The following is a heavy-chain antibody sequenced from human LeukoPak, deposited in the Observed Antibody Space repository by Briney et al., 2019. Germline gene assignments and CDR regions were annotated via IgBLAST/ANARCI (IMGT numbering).Heavy chain of an antibody. D-gene: IGHD3-3*01. CDR1: GGTFSSST. CDR3: ARGRFLEWLPSG. J-gene: IGHJ1*01. CDR2: INPNSGGT. V-gene: IGHV1-2*02. Sequence: GASVKVSCKASGGTFSSSTISWVRQAPGQGLEWMGWINPNSGGTNYAQKFQGRVTMTRDTSISTAYMELSRLRSDDTAVYYCARGRFLEWLPSGWGQGTLVTVSS.